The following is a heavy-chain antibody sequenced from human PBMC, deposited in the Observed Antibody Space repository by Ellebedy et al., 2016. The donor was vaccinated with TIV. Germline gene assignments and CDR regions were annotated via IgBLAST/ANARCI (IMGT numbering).Heavy chain of an antibody. V-gene: IGHV3-66*01. CDR2: LYTDAKT. CDR1: GIIVSDYF. D-gene: IGHD2-21*01. CDR3: ARDPGGGGDFGDNWFDP. Sequence: PGGSLRLSCEASGIIVSDYFMNWVRQAPGKGLEWVSVLYTDAKTNYTDSVNGRFIVSRDGSKNTLYLQMNSLKAEDTAVYYCARDPGGGGDFGDNWFDPWGQGTLVTVSS. J-gene: IGHJ5*02.